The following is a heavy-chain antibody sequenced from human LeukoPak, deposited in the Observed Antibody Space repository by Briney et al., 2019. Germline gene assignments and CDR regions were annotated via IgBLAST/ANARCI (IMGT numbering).Heavy chain of an antibody. V-gene: IGHV3-48*03. J-gene: IGHJ4*02. CDR2: ISSGGSSI. CDR3: ARGGGSGYYGFGY. CDR1: EFSFSTSE. Sequence: GGSLRLSCAASEFSFSTSEMNWVRQAPGKGLEWVSYISSGGSSIFYADSVKGRFTVSRDNAKNSLYLQMNSLRVEDTAVYYCARGGGSGYYGFGYWGQGTLVTVSS. D-gene: IGHD3-3*01.